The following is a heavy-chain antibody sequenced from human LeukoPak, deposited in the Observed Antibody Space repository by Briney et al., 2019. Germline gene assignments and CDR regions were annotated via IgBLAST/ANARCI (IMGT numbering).Heavy chain of an antibody. Sequence: SETLSLTCAVYGGSFSGYYWSWIRQPPGKGLEWIGEINHSGSTNYNPSLKSRVTTSVDTSKNQFSLKLSSVTAADTAVYYCASYTAGGGGLDYWGQGTLVTVSS. J-gene: IGHJ4*02. D-gene: IGHD5-18*01. V-gene: IGHV4-34*01. CDR1: GGSFSGYY. CDR2: INHSGST. CDR3: ASYTAGGGGLDY.